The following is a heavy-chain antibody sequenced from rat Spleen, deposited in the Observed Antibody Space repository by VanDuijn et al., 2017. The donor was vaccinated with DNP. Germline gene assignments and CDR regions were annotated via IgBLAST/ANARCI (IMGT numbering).Heavy chain of an antibody. CDR2: ISYEGSST. CDR1: GFTFSNYY. D-gene: IGHD3-1*01. V-gene: IGHV5-22*01. Sequence: EVQLVESGGGLVQPGRSMKLSCAASGFTFSNYYMAWVRQAPKKGLEWVASISYEGSSTYYGDSVKGRFTISRDDAKSSPYLQMNSLKPEDTATYYCARGSTSIYWYFDFWGPGTMVTVSS. J-gene: IGHJ1*01. CDR3: ARGSTSIYWYFDF.